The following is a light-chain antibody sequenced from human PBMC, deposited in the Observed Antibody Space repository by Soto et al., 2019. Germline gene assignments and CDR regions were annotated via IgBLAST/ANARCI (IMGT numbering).Light chain of an antibody. CDR2: GAS. CDR1: QSVSSNY. Sequence: EIVLTQSPGTLSLSPGERATLSCRASQSVSSNYLAWYQEKPGQAPRLLIYGASSRATGIPDRFSGSGSGTEFTLTISRLEPEDFAVYYCQQYGNLPLTFGGGTKVEIK. CDR3: QQYGNLPLT. V-gene: IGKV3-20*01. J-gene: IGKJ4*01.